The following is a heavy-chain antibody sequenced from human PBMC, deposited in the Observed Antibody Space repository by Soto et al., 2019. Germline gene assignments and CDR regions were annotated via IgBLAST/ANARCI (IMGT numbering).Heavy chain of an antibody. D-gene: IGHD3-22*01. CDR3: ATAENYHDSSGYVT. J-gene: IGHJ5*02. CDR2: MIGMFGTP. Sequence: QVQLVQSGAEVKKPGSSVMVSCKASGGTFSRYAVSWVRLVPGQGLEWMGRMIGMFGTPKYAQKFQGRITIKADELASTAFIELSSLRSEDTAMYYCATAENYHDSSGYVTWGQGTLVTVSS. CDR1: GGTFSRYA. V-gene: IGHV1-69*01.